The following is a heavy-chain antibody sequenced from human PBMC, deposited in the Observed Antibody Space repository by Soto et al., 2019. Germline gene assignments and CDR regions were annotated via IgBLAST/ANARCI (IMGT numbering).Heavy chain of an antibody. D-gene: IGHD6-13*01. V-gene: IGHV1-46*04. J-gene: IGHJ4*02. CDR3: GRGLAAGGQ. Sequence: QVQLVQSGAEVRKPGASVKVSCRTSGYTFTHYYVHWVRQAPGQGLEWLGIINPASGSTTYPHELQGRVTWAMETSTTAVYMEVSGRRAEGTAIFCWGRGLAAGGQWGQGTLVTVCS. CDR2: INPASGST. CDR1: GYTFTHYY.